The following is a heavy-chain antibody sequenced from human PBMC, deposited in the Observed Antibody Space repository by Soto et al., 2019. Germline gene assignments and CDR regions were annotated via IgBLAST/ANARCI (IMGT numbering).Heavy chain of an antibody. CDR1: VFTFSGFW. J-gene: IGHJ3*02. CDR2: INSDGSST. CDR3: ARLAPLLIAARQYDAFDI. Sequence: PGGSLRLSCVASVFTFSGFWMSWVRKARGQGLGWVASINSDGSSTSHADTVKGRFTISRDNAKNALYLQMNSLRAEDTAVYYCARLAPLLIAARQYDAFDIWGQGTMVTVSS. V-gene: IGHV3-74*01. D-gene: IGHD6-13*01.